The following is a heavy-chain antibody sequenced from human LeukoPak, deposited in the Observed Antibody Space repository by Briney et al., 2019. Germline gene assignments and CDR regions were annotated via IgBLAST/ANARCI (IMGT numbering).Heavy chain of an antibody. CDR1: RFTFSNYG. Sequence: GGSLRLSCAASRFTFSNYGVNWVRQAPGKGLEWVSYINSRSSTIYYADSVRGRFTISRDNAKNTLYLQMNSLRAEDTAVYYCARDGLAVAPGPLVDYWGQGTLVTVSS. D-gene: IGHD6-19*01. J-gene: IGHJ4*02. CDR2: INSRSSTI. CDR3: ARDGLAVAPGPLVDY. V-gene: IGHV3-48*01.